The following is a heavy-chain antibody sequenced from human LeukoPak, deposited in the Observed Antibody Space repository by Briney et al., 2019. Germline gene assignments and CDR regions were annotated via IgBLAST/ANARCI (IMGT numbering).Heavy chain of an antibody. Sequence: SETLSLTCTVSGNSISTNNYYWGWIRQPPGKGLEWIGSIYYSGSTYYNLSLKSRVTMSVDTSRNQFSLQLNSVTPEDTAVYYCARDQIEMATIMDYYYGMDVWGQGTTVTVSS. D-gene: IGHD5-24*01. CDR3: ARDQIEMATIMDYYYGMDV. J-gene: IGHJ6*02. CDR1: GNSISTNNYY. CDR2: IYYSGST. V-gene: IGHV4-39*02.